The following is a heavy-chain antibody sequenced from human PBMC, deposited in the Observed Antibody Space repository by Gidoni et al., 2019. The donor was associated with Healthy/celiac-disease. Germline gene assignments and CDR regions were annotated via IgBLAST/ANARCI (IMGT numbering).Heavy chain of an antibody. D-gene: IGHD6-13*01. CDR2: MNPNSGNT. V-gene: IGHV1-8*01. J-gene: IGHJ3*02. CDR1: GYTFTSYD. Sequence: QVQLVQSGAEVKKPGASVKVSCKASGYTFTSYDINWVRQATGQGLEWMGWMNPNSGNTGYAQKFQGRVTMTRNTSISTAYMGLSSLGSEDTAVYYCAREIAIWDAFDIWGQGTMVTVSS. CDR3: AREIAIWDAFDI.